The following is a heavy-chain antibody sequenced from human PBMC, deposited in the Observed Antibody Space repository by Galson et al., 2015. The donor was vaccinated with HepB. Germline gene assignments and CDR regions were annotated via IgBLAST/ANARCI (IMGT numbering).Heavy chain of an antibody. CDR3: AKETGPVWFDP. J-gene: IGHJ5*02. V-gene: IGHV3-23*01. Sequence: LRLSCAASGFTFSSHAMTWVRQAPGKGLEWVSTISSGDITYYADSVKGRFTISRDNSKNTLYLHMNSLRAEDTAVYYCAKETGPVWFDPWGQGTLATVSS. CDR2: ISSGDIT. D-gene: IGHD1-14*01. CDR1: GFTFSSHA.